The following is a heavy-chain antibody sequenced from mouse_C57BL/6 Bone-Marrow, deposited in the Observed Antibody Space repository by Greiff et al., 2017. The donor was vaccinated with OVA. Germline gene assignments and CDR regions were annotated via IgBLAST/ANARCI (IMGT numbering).Heavy chain of an antibody. CDR2: IYPGDGDT. V-gene: IGHV1-82*01. Sequence: QVQLQQSGPELVKPGASVKISCKASGYAFSSSWMNWVKQRPGKGLEWIGRIYPGDGDTNYNGKFKGKATLTADKSSSTAYMQLSSLTSEDSAVYFCARTGTEGAWFADWGQGTLVTVSA. J-gene: IGHJ3*01. CDR1: GYAFSSSW. D-gene: IGHD4-1*01. CDR3: ARTGTEGAWFAD.